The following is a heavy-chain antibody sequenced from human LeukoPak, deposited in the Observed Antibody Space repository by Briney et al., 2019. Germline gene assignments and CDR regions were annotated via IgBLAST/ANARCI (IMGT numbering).Heavy chain of an antibody. CDR2: ISGSGSST. Sequence: PGGSLRLSCAASGFTFSSYAMSWARQAPGKGLEWVSGISGSGSSTNYADSVKGRFTISRDNSKNTLYLQMNSLRVEDTAVYYCAKESGKSYYDSSGSCDYWGQGTLVTVSS. J-gene: IGHJ4*02. V-gene: IGHV3-23*01. CDR3: AKESGKSYYDSSGSCDY. D-gene: IGHD3-22*01. CDR1: GFTFSSYA.